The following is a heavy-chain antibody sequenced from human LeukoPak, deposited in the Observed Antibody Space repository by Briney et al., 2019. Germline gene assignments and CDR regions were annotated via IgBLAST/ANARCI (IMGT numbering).Heavy chain of an antibody. CDR1: GFTFSSYS. V-gene: IGHV3-21*01. D-gene: IGHD2-2*01. Sequence: SGGSLRLSCAASGFTFSSYSMNCVRQAPGKGLEWVSSISSSSTYIYYADSVKGRFTISRDNAKNSLYLQMNNLRAEDTALYYCARDQDIVVVPAALYYWGQRTLVTVSS. J-gene: IGHJ4*02. CDR3: ARDQDIVVVPAALYY. CDR2: ISSSSTYI.